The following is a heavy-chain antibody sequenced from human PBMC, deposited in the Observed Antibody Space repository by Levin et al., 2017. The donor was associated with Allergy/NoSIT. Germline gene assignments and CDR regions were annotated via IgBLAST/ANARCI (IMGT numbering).Heavy chain of an antibody. CDR3: ARGKFGAYGSGSYWRGYFDY. CDR2: INHSGST. CDR1: CGSFSGSY. J-gene: IGHJ4*02. V-gene: IGHV4-34*01. Sequence: SQTLSLTCAVYCGSFSGSYWSWIRQPPGKGLEWIGEINHSGSTNYNPSHKSRVTISVDTSKNQFSLKLSSVTAADTAMYYCARGKFGAYGSGSYWRGYFDYWGQGTLVTVSS. D-gene: IGHD3-10*01.